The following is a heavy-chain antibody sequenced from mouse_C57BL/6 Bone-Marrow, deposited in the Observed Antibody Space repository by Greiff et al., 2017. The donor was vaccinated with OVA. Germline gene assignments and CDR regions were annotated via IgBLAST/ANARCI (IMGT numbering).Heavy chain of an antibody. J-gene: IGHJ2*01. Sequence: QVQLKQPGAELVMPGASVKLSCKASGYTFTSYWMHWVKQRPGQGLEWIGEIDPSDSYTNYNQKFKGKSTLTVDKSSSTAYMQLSSLTSEDSAVYFCARDVDYSKNYFDYWGQGTTLTVSS. CDR3: ARDVDYSKNYFDY. CDR1: GYTFTSYW. D-gene: IGHD2-5*01. CDR2: IDPSDSYT. V-gene: IGHV1-69*01.